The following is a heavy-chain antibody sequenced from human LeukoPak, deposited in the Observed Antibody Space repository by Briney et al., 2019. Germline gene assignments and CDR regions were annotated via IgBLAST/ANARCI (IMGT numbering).Heavy chain of an antibody. CDR2: IRRDGRNE. V-gene: IGHV3-30*02. Sequence: GGSLRLSCVGSGFSFGSYGMHWVRQAPGKGLEWVAHIRRDGRNEDYADSVRGRFTISRDNSKDTLYLEMNSLRAEDTAMYYCAKHEDVWGKGTTVTVSS. J-gene: IGHJ6*04. CDR3: AKHEDV. CDR1: GFSFGSYG.